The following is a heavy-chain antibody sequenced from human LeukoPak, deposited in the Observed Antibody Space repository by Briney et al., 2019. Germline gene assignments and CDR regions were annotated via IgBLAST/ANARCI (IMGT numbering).Heavy chain of an antibody. CDR2: IIPIFGTA. CDR1: GGTFSSYA. Sequence: SVTVSFKASGGTFSSYAISWVRQAPGQGLEWMGGIIPIFGTANYTQKFQGRVTITADESTSTAYMELSSLRSEDTAVYYCAREGRRGGSGSYYRDLVTWGQGTLVTVSS. CDR3: AREGRRGGSGSYYRDLVT. D-gene: IGHD3-10*01. J-gene: IGHJ5*02. V-gene: IGHV1-69*13.